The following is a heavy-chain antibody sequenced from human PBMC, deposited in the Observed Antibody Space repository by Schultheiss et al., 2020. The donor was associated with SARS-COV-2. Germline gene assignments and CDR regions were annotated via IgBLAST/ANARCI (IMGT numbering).Heavy chain of an antibody. V-gene: IGHV4-59*08. D-gene: IGHD3-22*01. CDR1: GVSTSRYH. J-gene: IGHJ3*02. CDR3: ARKSMDYDRGDHDAFNI. CDR2: ISYNGDT. Sequence: SETLSLTCSVSGVSTSRYHWSWIRQSPGKEMQWIGYISYNGDTEYSPSVKGRISISLDTSKNQFSLKMTSVTAADTAVYYCARKSMDYDRGDHDAFNIWGPGTLVTVS.